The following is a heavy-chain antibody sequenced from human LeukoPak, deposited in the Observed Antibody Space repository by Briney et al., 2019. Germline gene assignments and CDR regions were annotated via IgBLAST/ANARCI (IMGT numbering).Heavy chain of an antibody. CDR3: ARHSEYYYYYYGMDV. CDR1: GGSISSYY. CDR2: IYYSGST. V-gene: IGHV4-59*08. J-gene: IGHJ6*02. Sequence: RSLETLSLTCTVSGGSISSYYWSWIRQPPGKGLERIGYIYYSGSTNYNPSLKSRVTISVDTSKNQFSLKLSSVTAADTAVYYCARHSEYYYYYYGMDVWGQGTTVTVSS.